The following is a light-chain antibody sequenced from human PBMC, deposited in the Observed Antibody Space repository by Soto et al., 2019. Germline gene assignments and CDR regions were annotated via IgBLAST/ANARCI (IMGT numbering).Light chain of an antibody. V-gene: IGLV4-69*01. CDR2: LNSDGTH. Sequence: QSVLTQSPSASASLGASVKLTCTLSIGHSNYAIAWHQQQPEKGPQYLMKLNSDGTHIKGDGIPDRFSGSSSGAERYLTISSLRSEDEADYYCQTWGTGIVVFGGGTKLTVL. J-gene: IGLJ3*02. CDR1: IGHSNYA. CDR3: QTWGTGIVV.